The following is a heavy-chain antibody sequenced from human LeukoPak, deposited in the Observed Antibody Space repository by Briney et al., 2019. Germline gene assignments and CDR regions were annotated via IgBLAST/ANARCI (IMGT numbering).Heavy chain of an antibody. CDR1: GFTFDDYA. D-gene: IGHD6-19*01. V-gene: IGHV3-9*01. J-gene: IGHJ4*02. Sequence: PGGSLRLSCAASGFTFDDYAMHWVRQAPGKGLEWVSGISWNSGSIGYADSVKGRFTISRDNAKNSLYLQMNSLRAEDTALYYCAKDILAVAGTSPNYFDYWGQGTLVTVSS. CDR2: ISWNSGSI. CDR3: AKDILAVAGTSPNYFDY.